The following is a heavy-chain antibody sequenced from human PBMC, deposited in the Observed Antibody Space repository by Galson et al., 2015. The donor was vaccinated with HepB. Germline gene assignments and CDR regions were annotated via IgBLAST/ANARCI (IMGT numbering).Heavy chain of an antibody. CDR2: ISGSGGST. CDR3: AKPPRVTYTPPEDY. V-gene: IGHV3-23*01. Sequence: SLRLSCAASGFTFSSYAMSWVRQAPGKGLEWVSAISGSGGSTYHADSVKGRFTISRDNSKNTLYLQMNSLRAEDTAVYYCAKPPRVTYTPPEDYWGQGTLVTVSS. D-gene: IGHD4-17*01. J-gene: IGHJ4*02. CDR1: GFTFSSYA.